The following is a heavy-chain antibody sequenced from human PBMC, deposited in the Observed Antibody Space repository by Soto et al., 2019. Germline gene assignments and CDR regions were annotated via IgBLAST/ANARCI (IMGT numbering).Heavy chain of an antibody. CDR2: IYYSGST. CDR3: ARGGYYFSDAMDV. Sequence: SETLSLTCTVSGGSISSGGYYWSWIRQHPGRGLEWIGYIYYSGSTDYNPSLKSRVTISVDTSKSQIPLRLSSVTAADTAVYYCARGGYYFSDAMDVWGQGTTVTVS. J-gene: IGHJ6*02. V-gene: IGHV4-31*03. CDR1: GGSISSGGYY.